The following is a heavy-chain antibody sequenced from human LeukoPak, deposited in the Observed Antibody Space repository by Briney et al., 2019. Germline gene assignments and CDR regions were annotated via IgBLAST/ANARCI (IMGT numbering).Heavy chain of an antibody. CDR3: AKDISGIAVAGIDY. D-gene: IGHD6-19*01. V-gene: IGHV3-7*03. J-gene: IGHJ4*02. CDR2: IKQDGSEK. Sequence: HPGGSLRLSCAATGFIFSNYWMSWVRQAPGKGLEWVANIKQDGSEKYYVDSVKGRFTISRDNAKNSLYLQMNSLRAEDMALYYCAKDISGIAVAGIDYWGQGTLVTVSS. CDR1: GFIFSNYW.